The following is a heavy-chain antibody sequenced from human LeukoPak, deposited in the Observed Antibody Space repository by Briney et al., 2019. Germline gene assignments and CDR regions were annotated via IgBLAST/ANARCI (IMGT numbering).Heavy chain of an antibody. D-gene: IGHD3-3*01. V-gene: IGHV4-59*08. CDR2: IYYSGST. Sequence: SETLSLTCTVSGGSISSYYWSWIRQPPGKGLEWIGYIYYSGSTNYNPSLKSRVTISVDTSKNQFSLKLSSVTAADTAVYYCARVKITIFGVVITGGPFDYWGQGTLVTVSS. CDR1: GGSISSYY. CDR3: ARVKITIFGVVITGGPFDY. J-gene: IGHJ4*02.